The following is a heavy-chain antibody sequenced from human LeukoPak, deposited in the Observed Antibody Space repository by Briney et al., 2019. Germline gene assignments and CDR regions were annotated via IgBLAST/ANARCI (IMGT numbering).Heavy chain of an antibody. CDR3: ARMAVTTVTTGSYYYSMDV. J-gene: IGHJ6*02. CDR1: GFSLSTTGMC. V-gene: IGHV2-70*11. CDR2: IDWDDDK. Sequence: KVSGPALVKPTQTLTLTCTFSGFSLSTTGMCVNWIRQPPGKALEWLARIDWDDDKYYTTSLKTRLTISKDTSKNQVVLTMTNMDPVDTATYYCARMAVTTVTTGSYYYSMDVWGQGTKVTVSS. D-gene: IGHD4-17*01.